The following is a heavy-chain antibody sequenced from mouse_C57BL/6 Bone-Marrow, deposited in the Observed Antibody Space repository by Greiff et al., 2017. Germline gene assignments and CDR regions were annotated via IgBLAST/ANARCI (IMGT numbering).Heavy chain of an antibody. J-gene: IGHJ1*03. D-gene: IGHD1-1*01. Sequence: VQLQQSGPELVKPGASVKLSCKASGYTFTSYDINWVKQRPGPGLEWIGWIYPRDGSTKYNEKFKGKATLPVDTSSSTAYMELHSLTYEDSAVYFCARLEFDGSSGDWYFDGWGTVTTVTVSS. CDR2: IYPRDGST. CDR1: GYTFTSYD. CDR3: ARLEFDGSSGDWYFDG. V-gene: IGHV1-85*01.